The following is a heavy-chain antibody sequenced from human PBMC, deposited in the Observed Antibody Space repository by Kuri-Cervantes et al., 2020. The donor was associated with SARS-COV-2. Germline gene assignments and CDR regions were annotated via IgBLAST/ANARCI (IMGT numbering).Heavy chain of an antibody. CDR3: ARGTGDDYYYYYYMDV. CDR2: IYHSGST. Sequence: SETLSLTCAVSGYSISSGYYWGWIRQPPGEGLEWIGSIYHSGSTYYNPSLKSRVTISVDTSKNQFSLKLSSVTAADTAVYYCARGTGDDYYYYYYMDVWGKGTTVTVSS. J-gene: IGHJ6*03. V-gene: IGHV4-38-2*01. D-gene: IGHD1-1*01. CDR1: GYSISSGYY.